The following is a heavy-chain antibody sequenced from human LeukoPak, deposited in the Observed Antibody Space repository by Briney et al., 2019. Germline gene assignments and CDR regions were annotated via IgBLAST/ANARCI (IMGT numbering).Heavy chain of an antibody. D-gene: IGHD3-3*01. CDR3: ARGGTYYDFWSGYYTVPWFDP. Sequence: PSETLSLTCAVYGGSFSGYYWRWIRGPPGKGLEWIGEINHSGSTNYNPSRKSRVTISVDTSKNQFSLKLSSVTAADTAVYYCARGGTYYDFWSGYYTVPWFDPWGQGTLVTVSS. CDR2: INHSGST. V-gene: IGHV4-34*01. J-gene: IGHJ5*02. CDR1: GGSFSGYY.